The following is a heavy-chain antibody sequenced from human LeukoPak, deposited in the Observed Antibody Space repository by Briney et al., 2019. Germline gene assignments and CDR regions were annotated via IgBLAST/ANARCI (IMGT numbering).Heavy chain of an antibody. Sequence: SGGSLRLSCAASGFTFSRYGMNWVRQAPGKGLEWVSSISSSSSYIYYADSVKGRFTISRDNAKNSLYLQMNSLRAEDTAVYYCARGRDSSALDAFDIWGQGTMVTVSS. CDR3: ARGRDSSALDAFDI. J-gene: IGHJ3*02. V-gene: IGHV3-21*01. CDR2: ISSSSSYI. D-gene: IGHD3-22*01. CDR1: GFTFSRYG.